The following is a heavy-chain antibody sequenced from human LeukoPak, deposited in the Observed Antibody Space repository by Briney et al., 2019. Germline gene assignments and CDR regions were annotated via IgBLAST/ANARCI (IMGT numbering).Heavy chain of an antibody. D-gene: IGHD3-10*01. CDR3: ARDFSPNMVRGVTLLFDY. V-gene: IGHV3-20*04. CDR2: INWNGGST. Sequence: GGSLRLSCAASGFTFDDYGMSWVRQAPGKGLEWVSGINWNGGSTGYADSVKGRFTISRDNAKNSLYLQMNSLRAEDTAVYYCARDFSPNMVRGVTLLFDYWGQGTLVTVSS. J-gene: IGHJ4*02. CDR1: GFTFDDYG.